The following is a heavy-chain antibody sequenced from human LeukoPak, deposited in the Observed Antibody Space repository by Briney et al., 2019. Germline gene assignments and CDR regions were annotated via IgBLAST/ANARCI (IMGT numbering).Heavy chain of an antibody. V-gene: IGHV4-39*07. D-gene: IGHD6-13*01. CDR3: ARVNRIAGYGSRPYYFDY. CDR2: IYYSGST. CDR1: GGSISSSSYY. Sequence: SETLSLTCTVSGGSISSSSYYWGWIRQPPGKGLEWIGSIYYSGSTYYNPSLKSRVTISVDTSKNQFSLKLSSVTAADTAVYYCARVNRIAGYGSRPYYFDYWGQGTLVTVSS. J-gene: IGHJ4*02.